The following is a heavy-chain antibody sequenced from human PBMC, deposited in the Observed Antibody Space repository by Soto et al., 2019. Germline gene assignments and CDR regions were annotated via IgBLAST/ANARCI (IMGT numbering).Heavy chain of an antibody. CDR3: AKDTYGSGSYSLDY. CDR1: GFTFSSYG. V-gene: IGHV3-30*18. CDR2: ISYDGSNK. D-gene: IGHD3-10*01. Sequence: QVQLVESGGGVVQPGRSLRLSCAASGFTFSSYGMHWVRQAPGKGLEWVAVISYDGSNKYYADSVKGRFTISRDNSKNTLYLQMNSLRAEDTALYYCAKDTYGSGSYSLDYWGQGTLVTVSS. J-gene: IGHJ4*02.